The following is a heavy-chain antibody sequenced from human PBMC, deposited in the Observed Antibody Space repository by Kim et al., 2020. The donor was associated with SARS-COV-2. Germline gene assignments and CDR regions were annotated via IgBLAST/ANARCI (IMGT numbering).Heavy chain of an antibody. V-gene: IGHV5-10-1*01. Sequence: GESLKISCKGSGYSFTSYWISWVRQMPGKGLEWMGRIDPSDSYTNYSPSFQGHVTISADKSISTAYLQWSSLKASDTAMYYCASSINWGSVDYYYGMDVWGQGTTVTVSS. D-gene: IGHD7-27*01. J-gene: IGHJ6*02. CDR3: ASSINWGSVDYYYGMDV. CDR2: IDPSDSYT. CDR1: GYSFTSYW.